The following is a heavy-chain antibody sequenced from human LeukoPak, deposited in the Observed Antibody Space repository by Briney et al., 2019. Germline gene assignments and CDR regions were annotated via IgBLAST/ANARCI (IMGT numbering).Heavy chain of an antibody. V-gene: IGHV3-48*01. CDR2: ISSSSSTI. D-gene: IGHD2-2*01. J-gene: IGHJ2*01. Sequence: PGGSLRLSCAASGFTFSSYSMNWVRQAPGKGLEWVSYISSSSSTIYYADSVKGRFTISGDNSKNTLYLQMNSLRAEDTAVYYCAKMYLGWYFDLWGRGTLVTVSS. CDR1: GFTFSSYS. CDR3: AKMYLGWYFDL.